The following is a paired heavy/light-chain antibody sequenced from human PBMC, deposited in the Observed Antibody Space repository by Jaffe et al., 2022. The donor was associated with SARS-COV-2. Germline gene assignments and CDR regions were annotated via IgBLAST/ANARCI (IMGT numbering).Light chain of an antibody. Sequence: EIVLTQSPATLSLSPGEGATLSCRASQSLSSYLAWYQQKPGQAPRLLIYDASNRATGIPARFSGSGSGTDFTLTISGLEPEDFAVYYCQQRSNWPRTFGQGTKLEIK. CDR3: QQRSNWPRT. J-gene: IGKJ2*01. CDR1: QSLSSY. V-gene: IGKV3-11*01. CDR2: DAS.
Heavy chain of an antibody. CDR1: GFTFSSYS. V-gene: IGHV3-64*07. J-gene: IGHJ4*02. CDR3: ARLGPSGWNDY. CDR2: VTANGLTT. Sequence: EVQLVESGGGLVQPGGSLRLSCEGSGFTFSSYSLHWVRQAPGKGLEYISAVTANGLTTHYADSVRGRFTISRDNSKNTLYLQMGSLRPEDLAVYYCARLGPSGWNDYWGQGTLVTVSS. D-gene: IGHD6-19*01.